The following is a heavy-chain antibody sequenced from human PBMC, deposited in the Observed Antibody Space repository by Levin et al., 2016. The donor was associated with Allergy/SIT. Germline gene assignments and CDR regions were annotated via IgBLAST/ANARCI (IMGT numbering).Heavy chain of an antibody. V-gene: IGHV4-4*02. Sequence: SETLSLTCAASGGSISSSNWWSWVRQPPGKGLEWIGEIYHSGSTNYNPSLKSRVTISVDKSKNQFSLKLSSVTAADTAVYYCARDKGVEQWLVRPLSDYWGQGTLVTVSS. CDR1: GGSISSSNW. CDR2: IYHSGST. J-gene: IGHJ4*02. CDR3: ARDKGVEQWLVRPLSDY. D-gene: IGHD6-19*01.